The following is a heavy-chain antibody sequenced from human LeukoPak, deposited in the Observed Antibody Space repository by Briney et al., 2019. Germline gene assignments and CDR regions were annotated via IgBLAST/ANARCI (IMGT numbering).Heavy chain of an antibody. D-gene: IGHD3-22*01. CDR2: ISGSGGST. CDR1: GFTFSSYA. V-gene: IGHV3-23*01. J-gene: IGHJ4*02. Sequence: GGSLRLSCAASGFTFSSYAMSWVRQAPGKGLEWVSAISGSGGSTYYADSVKGRFTISRDSSKNTLYLQMNSLRAEDTAVYYCAKGRGLYDTGPQVPDYWGQGTLVTVSS. CDR3: AKGRGLYDTGPQVPDY.